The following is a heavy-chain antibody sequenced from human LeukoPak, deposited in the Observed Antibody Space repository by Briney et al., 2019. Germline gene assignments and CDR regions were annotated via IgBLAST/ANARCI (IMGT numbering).Heavy chain of an antibody. CDR3: AGGGSSNDD. CDR2: VYYSGST. CDR1: GGSISSGGYY. D-gene: IGHD2-15*01. Sequence: SQTLSLTRTVSGGSISSGGYYWSWPRQHPGKGLDWIGYVYYSGSTYYNPYLKSPVTISVDTSKIQFSLKLSSVTAADTAVYYCAGGGSSNDDWGQGTLVTVSS. J-gene: IGHJ4*02. V-gene: IGHV4-31*01.